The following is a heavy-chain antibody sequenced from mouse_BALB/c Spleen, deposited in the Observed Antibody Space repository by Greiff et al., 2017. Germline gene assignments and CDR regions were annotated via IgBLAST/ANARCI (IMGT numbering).Heavy chain of an antibody. J-gene: IGHJ4*01. CDR1: GYTFTSYW. CDR3: TREGISMDY. CDR2: IYPSDSYT. Sequence: QVQLQQPGAELVRPGASVKLSCKASGYTFTSYWINWVKQRPGQGLEWIGNIYPSDSYTNYNQKFKDKATLTVDKSSSTAHMQLSSPTSEDSAVYYCTREGISMDYWGQGTSVTVSS. V-gene: IGHV1-69*02.